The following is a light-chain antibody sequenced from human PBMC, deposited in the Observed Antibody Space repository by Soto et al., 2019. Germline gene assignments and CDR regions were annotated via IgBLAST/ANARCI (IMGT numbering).Light chain of an antibody. V-gene: IGKV3-11*01. CDR1: QGFRGL. Sequence: EVVLTQSPVTLSLSPGERATLSFRSSQGFRGLLACSQHKPGQAPRLLIYDAYNRATGIPPSFSGSGSGTAFTLTIRRLEPEDFAVYYRQQYGSSGTFGQGTKVDIK. CDR2: DAY. CDR3: QQYGSSGT. J-gene: IGKJ1*01.